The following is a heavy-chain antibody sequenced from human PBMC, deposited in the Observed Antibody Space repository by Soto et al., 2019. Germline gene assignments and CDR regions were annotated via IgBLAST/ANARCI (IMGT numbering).Heavy chain of an antibody. D-gene: IGHD6-13*01. J-gene: IGHJ4*02. Sequence: QLQLQESGPGLVKPSETLSLSCTVSGGSISGSTYYWGWIRQTPGKGLEWIGTIYYSGNTYYNPSLKSRVTMSVDPSKNQFSLRLSSVTAADTAVYFCARHDYSSSRPFDYWGQGTLVTVSS. V-gene: IGHV4-39*01. CDR3: ARHDYSSSRPFDY. CDR2: IYYSGNT. CDR1: GGSISGSTYY.